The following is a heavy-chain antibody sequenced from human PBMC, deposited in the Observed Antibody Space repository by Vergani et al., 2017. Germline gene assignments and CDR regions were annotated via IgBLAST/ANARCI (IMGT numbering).Heavy chain of an antibody. J-gene: IGHJ3*02. Sequence: QVQLVQSGAEVKKPGASVKVSCKASGYTFTSYDINWVRQATGQGLEWMGWMNPNSGNTGYAQKFQGRVTMTRNTSISTAYMELSSLRSEDTAVYYCARHAASSGYSDDAFDIWGQGTMVTVSS. V-gene: IGHV1-8*01. CDR3: ARHAASSGYSDDAFDI. D-gene: IGHD3-3*01. CDR2: MNPNSGNT. CDR1: GYTFTSYD.